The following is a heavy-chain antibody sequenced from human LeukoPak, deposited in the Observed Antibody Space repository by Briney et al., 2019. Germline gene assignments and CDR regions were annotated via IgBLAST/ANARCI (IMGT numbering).Heavy chain of an antibody. D-gene: IGHD1-1*01. V-gene: IGHV4-4*07. CDR2: IYTSGST. Sequence: PSETLSLTCTVSGGSISSYYWSWIRQPAGKGLEWIGRIYTSGSTNYNPSLKSRVTMSVDTSKNQFSLKLSSVTAADTAMYYCARERASHWNDGWFDPWGQGTLVTVSS. CDR3: ARERASHWNDGWFDP. J-gene: IGHJ5*02. CDR1: GGSISSYY.